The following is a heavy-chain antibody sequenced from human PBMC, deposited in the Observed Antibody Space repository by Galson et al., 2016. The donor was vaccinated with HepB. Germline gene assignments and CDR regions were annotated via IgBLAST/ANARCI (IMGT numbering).Heavy chain of an antibody. CDR1: GFTFSDYY. CDR3: AKDRWTGQLLPHGFDY. J-gene: IGHJ4*02. CDR2: ISSSSSYT. Sequence: SLRLSCAASGFTFSDYYMTWIRQAPGKGLEWVSYISSSSSYTNYADSVKGRFTISRDNYADSVKGRFTISRDNSKNTLFLQMNSLRAEDTALYYCAKDRWTGQLLPHGFDYWGQGTLVTVSS. V-gene: IGHV3-11*05. D-gene: IGHD6-6*01.